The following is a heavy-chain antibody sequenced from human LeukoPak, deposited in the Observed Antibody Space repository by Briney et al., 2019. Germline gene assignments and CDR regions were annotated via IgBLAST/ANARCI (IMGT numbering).Heavy chain of an antibody. CDR2: ISAYNGNT. Sequence: ASVKVSCKASGYTFASYGISWVRQAPGQGLEWMGWISAYNGNTNYAQKLQGRVTMTTDTSTSTAYMELRSLRSDDTAVYYCARISGYSSSYQQEMWGQGTLVTVSS. J-gene: IGHJ4*02. CDR1: GYTFASYG. V-gene: IGHV1-18*01. D-gene: IGHD6-13*01. CDR3: ARISGYSSSYQQEM.